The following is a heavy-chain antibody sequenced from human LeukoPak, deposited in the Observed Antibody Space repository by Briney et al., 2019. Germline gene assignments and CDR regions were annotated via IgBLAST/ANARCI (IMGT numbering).Heavy chain of an antibody. CDR2: ISPSGGST. V-gene: IGHV1-46*01. J-gene: IGHJ4*02. Sequence: GASVKVSCKASGYIFTSYNMYWVRQAPGQGLEWMGVISPSGGSTTYAQKFQGRVTLTRDMSTSKDDMELRSLRSDDTAVYYCARDLKVGYSSGRYSWGTGSSNDYWGQGTLVTVSS. D-gene: IGHD6-19*01. CDR1: GYIFTSYN. CDR3: ARDLKVGYSSGRYSWGTGSSNDY.